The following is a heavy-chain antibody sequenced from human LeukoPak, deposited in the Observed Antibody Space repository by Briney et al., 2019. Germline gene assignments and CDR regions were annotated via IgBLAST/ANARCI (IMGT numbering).Heavy chain of an antibody. CDR2: ISGSGGST. D-gene: IGHD6-6*01. CDR3: AKGKYSSLQDLDY. J-gene: IGHJ4*02. Sequence: GGSLRLSCAASGFTFSSYSMNWVRQAPGKGLEWVSAISGSGGSTYYADSVKGRFTISRDNSKNTLYLQMNSLRAEDTAVYYCAKGKYSSLQDLDYWGQGTLVTVSS. V-gene: IGHV3-23*01. CDR1: GFTFSSYS.